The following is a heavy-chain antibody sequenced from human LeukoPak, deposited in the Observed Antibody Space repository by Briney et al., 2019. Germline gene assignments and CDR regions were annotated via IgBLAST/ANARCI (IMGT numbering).Heavy chain of an antibody. J-gene: IGHJ4*02. Sequence: PGGSLRLSCAASGFTFSSYWMHWVRQAPGKGLVWVSRINSDGSSTSYADSVKGRFTISRDNAKNTLYLQMNRLRDGDTAVYFCARDSDWAFDNWGQGTLVTVSS. CDR2: INSDGSST. D-gene: IGHD2-21*02. CDR1: GFTFSSYW. V-gene: IGHV3-74*01. CDR3: ARDSDWAFDN.